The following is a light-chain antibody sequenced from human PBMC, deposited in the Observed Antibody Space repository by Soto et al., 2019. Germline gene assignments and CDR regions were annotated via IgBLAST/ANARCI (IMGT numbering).Light chain of an antibody. J-gene: IGKJ4*01. Sequence: DIQMTQSPSTLSASVGDRVTITCRASQSISSWLAWYQQKPGKAPKLLIHAASRLESVVPSRFSGSEAGTECSLTISGLHAEDSAAYYCQQYANFPLTFGGGTKVEIK. CDR2: AAS. CDR3: QQYANFPLT. V-gene: IGKV1-5*01. CDR1: QSISSW.